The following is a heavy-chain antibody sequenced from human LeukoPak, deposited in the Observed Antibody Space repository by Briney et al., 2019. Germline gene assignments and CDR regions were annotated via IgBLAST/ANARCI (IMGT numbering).Heavy chain of an antibody. V-gene: IGHV4-39*07. CDR1: GGSISSSKYY. CDR2: INHSGST. J-gene: IGHJ4*02. D-gene: IGHD1-26*01. CDR3: ARLPRETSRLPGGGGSYRLDY. Sequence: PSETLSLTCTVSGGSISSSKYYWGWIRQPPGKGLEWIGEINHSGSTNYNPSLKSRVTISVDTSKNQFSLKLSSVTAADTAVYYCARLPRETSRLPGGGGSYRLDYWGQGTLVTVSS.